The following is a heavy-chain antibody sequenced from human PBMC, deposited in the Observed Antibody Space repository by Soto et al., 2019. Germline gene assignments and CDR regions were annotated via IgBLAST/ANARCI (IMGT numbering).Heavy chain of an antibody. Sequence: GGSLRLSCSASGFIFSESTIYWVRQVPGKGLEAISAVSTSGRSTYYADSVKDRFTISRDNSKNTLFLQMGSLRPEDTAIYYCVKQAHGLDGVAFDYWGHGTQVPVYS. CDR2: VSTSGRST. J-gene: IGHJ4*01. V-gene: IGHV3-64D*06. CDR3: VKQAHGLDGVAFDY. D-gene: IGHD2-15*01. CDR1: GFIFSEST.